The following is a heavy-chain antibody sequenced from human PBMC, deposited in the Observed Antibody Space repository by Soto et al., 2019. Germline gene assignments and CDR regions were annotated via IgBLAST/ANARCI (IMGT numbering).Heavy chain of an antibody. V-gene: IGHV4-34*01. CDR3: ARGRYFSSTSCYWSI. CDR2: INHSGST. D-gene: IGHD2-2*01. J-gene: IGHJ3*02. Sequence: QVQLQQWGAGLLKPSETLSLTCAVYGGSFSGYYWSWIRQPPGKGLEWIGEINHSGSTNYNPSLKSRVTISVDTSKNQFSLKLSSVTAADTAVYYCARGRYFSSTSCYWSIWGQGTMVTVSS. CDR1: GGSFSGYY.